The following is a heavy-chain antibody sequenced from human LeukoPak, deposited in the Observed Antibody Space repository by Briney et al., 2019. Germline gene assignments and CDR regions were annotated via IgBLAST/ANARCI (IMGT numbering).Heavy chain of an antibody. CDR2: ISYDGSNK. CDR1: GFTFSSYA. CDR3: ARVVTTTY. J-gene: IGHJ6*02. V-gene: IGHV3-30*04. D-gene: IGHD4-17*01. Sequence: GGSLRLSCAASGFTFSSYAMHWVRQAPGKGLEWVAVISYDGSNKYYADSVKGRFTISRDNSKNTLYLQMNSLRAEDTAVYYCARVVTTTYWGQGTTVTVSS.